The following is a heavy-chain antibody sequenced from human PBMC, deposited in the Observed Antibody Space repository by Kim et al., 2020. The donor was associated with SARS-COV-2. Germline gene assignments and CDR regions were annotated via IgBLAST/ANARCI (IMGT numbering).Heavy chain of an antibody. CDR3: ARGRGGSLHDY. D-gene: IGHD3-16*01. J-gene: IGHJ4*02. Sequence: IYYADPVKGRFTISRDNAKNSLYLQMNSRRDEDTAVYFCARGRGGSLHDYWGQGTLVAVSS. CDR2: I. V-gene: IGHV3-48*02.